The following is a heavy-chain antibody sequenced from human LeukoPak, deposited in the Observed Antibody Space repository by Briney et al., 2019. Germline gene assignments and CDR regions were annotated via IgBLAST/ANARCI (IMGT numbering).Heavy chain of an antibody. V-gene: IGHV3-30*04. Sequence: GGSLRLSCAASGFTFSSYAMHWVRQAPGKGLEWVAVISYDGSNKYYADSVKGRFTISRDNSKNTLYLQMNSLRAEDTAVYYCASGEVVPAAIDYYYGMDVWGQGTTVTVSS. D-gene: IGHD2-2*02. CDR1: GFTFSSYA. CDR3: ASGEVVPAAIDYYYGMDV. CDR2: ISYDGSNK. J-gene: IGHJ6*02.